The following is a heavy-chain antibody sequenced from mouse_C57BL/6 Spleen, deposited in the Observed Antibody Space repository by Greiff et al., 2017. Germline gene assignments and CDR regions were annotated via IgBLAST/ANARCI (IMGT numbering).Heavy chain of an antibody. D-gene: IGHD3-2*02. CDR1: GYTFTDYY. CDR3: ARGHTQRRPYAMDY. J-gene: IGHJ4*01. V-gene: IGHV1-26*01. Sequence: EVQLQQSGPELVKPGASVKISCKASGYTFTDYYMNWVKQSHGKSLEWIGDINPNNGGTSYNQKFKGKATLTVDKSSSTAYMELRSLTSEDSAVYYCARGHTQRRPYAMDYWGQGTSVTVSS. CDR2: INPNNGGT.